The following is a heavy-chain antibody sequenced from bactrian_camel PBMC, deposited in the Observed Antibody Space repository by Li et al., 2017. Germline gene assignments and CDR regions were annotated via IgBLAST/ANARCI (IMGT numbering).Heavy chain of an antibody. CDR2: IDSGGSVT. J-gene: IGHJ4*01. CDR1: GFTFSTYA. V-gene: IGHV3S31*01. Sequence: QLVESGGGLVQPGGSLRLSCAASGFTFSTYAMTWVRQAPGKALEWVSGIDSGGSVTYYADSMKGRFTASVDRSNYTLFLQMNSLKPDDTGLYVCAADRWLSCHTAEWGPRDGWWGQGTQVTVS. D-gene: IGHD3*01. CDR3: AADRWLSCHTAEWGPRDGW.